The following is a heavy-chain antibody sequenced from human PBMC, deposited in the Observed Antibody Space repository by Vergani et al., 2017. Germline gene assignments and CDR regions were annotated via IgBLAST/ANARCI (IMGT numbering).Heavy chain of an antibody. V-gene: IGHV3-13*01. CDR3: ARALGGRGYYMDV. D-gene: IGHD1-26*01. J-gene: IGHJ6*03. Sequence: EVQLVESGGGLVQPGGSLRLSCAASGFTFSSYDMHWVRQATGKGLEWVSAIGTAGDTYYPGSVKGRFTISRENAKNSLYLQMNSLRAGDTAVYYCARALGGRGYYMDVWGKGTTVTVSS. CDR2: IGTAGDT. CDR1: GFTFSSYD.